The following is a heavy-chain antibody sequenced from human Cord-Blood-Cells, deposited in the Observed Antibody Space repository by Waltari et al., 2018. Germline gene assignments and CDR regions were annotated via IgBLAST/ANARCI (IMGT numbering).Heavy chain of an antibody. J-gene: IGHJ3*02. CDR2: IWYVGSNK. CDR1: GFTSSPYG. V-gene: IGHV3-33*01. CDR3: ARDPTGDNAFDI. Sequence: QVQLVESGGGVVPPGRSLRLSCAASGFTSSPYGMHWVCQAPGKGLEWVAVIWYVGSNKYYADSVKGRFTISRDNSKNTLYLQMNSLRAEDTAVYYCARDPTGDNAFDIWGQGTMVTVSS. D-gene: IGHD7-27*01.